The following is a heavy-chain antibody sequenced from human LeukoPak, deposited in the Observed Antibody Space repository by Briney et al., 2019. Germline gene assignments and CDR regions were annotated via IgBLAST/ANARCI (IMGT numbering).Heavy chain of an antibody. J-gene: IGHJ4*02. CDR3: ARVVAGSTGCVDF. CDR2: IKQDGSEK. Sequence: GGSLRLSCAASGFTFSNYWMAWVRQAPGKGLEWVANIKQDGSEKYYVDSVKGRFIISRDNAKNSLYLQMNSLRAEDTAMYYCARVVAGSTGCVDFWGQGTLVTVSS. D-gene: IGHD2-15*01. CDR1: GFTFSNYW. V-gene: IGHV3-7*03.